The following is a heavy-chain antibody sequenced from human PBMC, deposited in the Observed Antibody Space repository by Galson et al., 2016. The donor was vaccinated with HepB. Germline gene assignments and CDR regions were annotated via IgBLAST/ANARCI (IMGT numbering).Heavy chain of an antibody. CDR3: AKVLSVTRDYWYGMDV. V-gene: IGHV3-23*01. D-gene: IGHD4-17*01. Sequence: SLRLSCAASGFSFSTYPMIWVRQAPGKGLEGVSSISGSGDRTYYADSVKGRFTISRDNAKNMLYLQMENPGVEETAVFYCAKVLSVTRDYWYGMDVWGRGTTVTV. CDR1: GFSFSTYP. J-gene: IGHJ6*04. CDR2: ISGSGDRT.